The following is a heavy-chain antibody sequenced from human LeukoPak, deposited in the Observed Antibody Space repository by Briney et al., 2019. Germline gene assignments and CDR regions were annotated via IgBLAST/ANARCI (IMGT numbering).Heavy chain of an antibody. CDR1: GFTFNNYA. D-gene: IGHD2-15*01. V-gene: IGHV3-23*01. Sequence: GGSLRLSCAASGFTFNNYAMSWVRQAPGKGLEWVSAISGSGGSTYYADSVKGRFTISRDNSRNTLYLQMNSLRAEDTAVYYCAKDEVVVAATGYWGQGTLVTVSS. CDR2: ISGSGGST. CDR3: AKDEVVVAATGY. J-gene: IGHJ4*02.